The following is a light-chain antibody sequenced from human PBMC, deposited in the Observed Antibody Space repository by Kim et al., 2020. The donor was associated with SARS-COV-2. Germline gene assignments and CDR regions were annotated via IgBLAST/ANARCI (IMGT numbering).Light chain of an antibody. CDR2: QAS. Sequence: ASVGDRVTITCQASQDISNHLNWYKQKPGKAPKLLIYQASNLQTGVPSRFNGSGYGTDFTFTISSLQPEDIATYYCQQYDNLRMYTFGQGTKLEI. J-gene: IGKJ2*01. CDR1: QDISNH. V-gene: IGKV1-33*01. CDR3: QQYDNLRMYT.